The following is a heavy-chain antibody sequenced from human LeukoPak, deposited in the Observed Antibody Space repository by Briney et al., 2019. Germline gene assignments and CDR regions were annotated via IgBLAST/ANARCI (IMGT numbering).Heavy chain of an antibody. CDR1: GFTFSRYN. D-gene: IGHD1-26*01. CDR3: ARGSEWEPLYYFDY. CDR2: ISSSSGYM. V-gene: IGHV3-21*01. J-gene: IGHJ4*02. Sequence: GGSLRLSCADSGFTFSRYNMNWVRQAPGKGLEWVSSISSSSGYMYYADSVKGRFTISRDNAKNSLYLQMNSLRAEDTAVYYCARGSEWEPLYYFDYGGQGTLVTVSS.